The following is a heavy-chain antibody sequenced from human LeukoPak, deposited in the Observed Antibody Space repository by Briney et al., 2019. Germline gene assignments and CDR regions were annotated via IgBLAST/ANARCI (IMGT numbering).Heavy chain of an antibody. J-gene: IGHJ4*02. V-gene: IGHV1-46*01. D-gene: IGHD3-22*01. CDR2: INPSGGST. Sequence: GASVTVSCKASGYTFTSYYMHWVRRAPGQGLEWMGIINPSGGSTSYAQKFRGRVTMTRDTSTSTVYMELSSLRSEDTAVYYCARAGDSSGYYSPNLDYWGQGTLVTVSS. CDR1: GYTFTSYY. CDR3: ARAGDSSGYYSPNLDY.